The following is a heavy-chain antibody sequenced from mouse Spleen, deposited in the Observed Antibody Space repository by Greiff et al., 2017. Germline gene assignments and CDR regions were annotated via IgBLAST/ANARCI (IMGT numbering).Heavy chain of an antibody. CDR2: IDPSDSYT. Sequence: QVQLQQPGAELVRPGTSVKLSCKASGYTFTSYWMHWVKQRPGQGLEWIGVIDPSDSYTNYNQKFKGKATLTVDTSSSTAYMQLSSLTSEDSAVYYCETGGRAPAYWGQGTLVTVSA. V-gene: IGHV1-59*01. J-gene: IGHJ3*01. D-gene: IGHD3-1*01. CDR3: ETGGRAPAY. CDR1: GYTFTSYW.